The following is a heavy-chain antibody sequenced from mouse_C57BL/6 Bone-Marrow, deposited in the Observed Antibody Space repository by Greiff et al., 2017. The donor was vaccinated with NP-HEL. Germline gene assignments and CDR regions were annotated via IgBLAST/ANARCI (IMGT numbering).Heavy chain of an antibody. CDR2: IDPSDSYT. Sequence: VQLQQPGAELVMPGASVKLSCKASGYTFTSYWMHWVKQRPGQGLEWIGEIDPSDSYTNYNQKFKGKSTLTVDKSSSTAYMQLSNLTSEDSAVYYCARDGYYEFAYWGQGTLVTVSA. CDR1: GYTFTSYW. J-gene: IGHJ3*01. CDR3: ARDGYYEFAY. V-gene: IGHV1-69*01. D-gene: IGHD2-3*01.